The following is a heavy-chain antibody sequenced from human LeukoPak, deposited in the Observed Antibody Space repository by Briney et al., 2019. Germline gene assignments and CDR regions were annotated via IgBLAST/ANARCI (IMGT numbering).Heavy chain of an antibody. CDR3: ARDLWNFYDDSGYNRDFDS. CDR2: IGTYGGDT. J-gene: IGHJ5*01. CDR1: TSR. Sequence: ASVKVSCKATSRISWVRQAPGQGLEWMGWIGTYGGDTYYAQKFQGRITVTTDASTSTVYMELRNLRSDDTAVYYCARDLWNFYDDSGYNRDFDSWGQGTLVTVSS. D-gene: IGHD3-22*01. V-gene: IGHV1-18*01.